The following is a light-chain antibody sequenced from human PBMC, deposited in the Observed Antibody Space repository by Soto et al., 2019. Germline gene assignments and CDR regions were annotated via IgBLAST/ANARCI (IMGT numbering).Light chain of an antibody. J-gene: IGKJ4*01. CDR2: WAS. CDR1: QSVLCSSNNKNY. CDR3: QQYYSTPFT. Sequence: DIVMTQSPDSLAVSLGETATINCKSSQSVLCSSNNKNYLAWYQQKPGQPPKLLIYWASTRESGVPDRFSGSGSGTDFTLTISSLQAEDVAVYYCQQYYSTPFTFGGGTKVQIK. V-gene: IGKV4-1*01.